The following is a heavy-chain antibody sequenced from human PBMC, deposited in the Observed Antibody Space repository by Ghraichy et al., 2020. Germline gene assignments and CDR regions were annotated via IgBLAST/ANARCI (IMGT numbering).Heavy chain of an antibody. V-gene: IGHV3-30*04. CDR1: GFNFSNYA. D-gene: IGHD2-15*01. Sequence: GGSLRLSCAASGFNFSNYAMHWVRQAPGRGLEWLAVISFDGRHKYYADSVKGRLTISRDNSNNALSLQMDSLRPEDTAVYHCARPSWKEGGRPVSLDALDMWGQGTVVSVSA. CDR3: ARPSWKEGGRPVSLDALDM. J-gene: IGHJ3*02. CDR2: ISFDGRHK.